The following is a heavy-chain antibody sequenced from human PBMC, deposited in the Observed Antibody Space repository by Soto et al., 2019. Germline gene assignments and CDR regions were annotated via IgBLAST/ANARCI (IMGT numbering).Heavy chain of an antibody. CDR1: GGSVSSGSYY. CDR3: ARRYGGNFDY. D-gene: IGHD3-16*01. J-gene: IGHJ4*02. Sequence: SETLSLTCTGSGGSVSSGSYYWSWIRQPPGKGLEWIGYIYYSGSTNYNPSLKSRVTISVDTSKNQFSLKLSSVTAADTAVYYCARRYGGNFDYWGQGTLVTVSS. CDR2: IYYSGST. V-gene: IGHV4-61*01.